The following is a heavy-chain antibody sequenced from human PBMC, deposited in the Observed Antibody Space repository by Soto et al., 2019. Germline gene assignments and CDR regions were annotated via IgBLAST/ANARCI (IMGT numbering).Heavy chain of an antibody. CDR1: GFTFSSYA. CDR3: AKGRALGTPVPAATTADY. J-gene: IGHJ4*01. V-gene: IGHV3-23*01. Sequence: VRLSCAVSGFTFSSYAMNWVRQAPGKGLEWVSAISGSGSSTYYADSVKGRFTISRDNSKNTLYLQMNSLRADDTAVYYWAKGRALGTPVPAATTADYWGHGPLVTVSS. D-gene: IGHD2-2*01. CDR2: ISGSGSST.